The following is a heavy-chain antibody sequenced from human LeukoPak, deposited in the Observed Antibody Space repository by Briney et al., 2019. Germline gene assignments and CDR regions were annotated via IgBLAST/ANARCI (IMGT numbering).Heavy chain of an antibody. J-gene: IGHJ4*02. V-gene: IGHV1-18*01. CDR2: ISAYNGNT. D-gene: IGHD5-18*01. Sequence: GASVKVSCKASGCTFTSYGISWVRQAPGQGLEWMGWISAYNGNTNYAQKLQGRVTMTTDTSTSTACMELRSLRSDDTAVYYCARDEGYSYGYYWGQGTLVTVSS. CDR1: GCTFTSYG. CDR3: ARDEGYSYGYY.